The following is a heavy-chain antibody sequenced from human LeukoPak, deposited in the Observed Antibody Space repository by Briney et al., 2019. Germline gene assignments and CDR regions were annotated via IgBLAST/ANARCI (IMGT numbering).Heavy chain of an antibody. CDR3: AREWGGGAFDI. V-gene: IGHV1-3*01. Sequence: ASVKVSCEASGYTFTSYAMHWVRQAPGQRLEWMGWINAGNGNTKYSQKFQGRVTITRDTSASTAYMELSSLRSEDTAVYYCAREWGGGAFDIWGQGTMVTVSS. D-gene: IGHD3-16*01. J-gene: IGHJ3*02. CDR1: GYTFTSYA. CDR2: INAGNGNT.